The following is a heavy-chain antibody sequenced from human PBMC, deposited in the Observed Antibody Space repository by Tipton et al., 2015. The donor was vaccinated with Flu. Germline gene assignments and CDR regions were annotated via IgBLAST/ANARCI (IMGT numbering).Heavy chain of an antibody. Sequence: TLSLTCTVSGGSISSYYWSWIRQPPGKGLEWIGYIYYSGSTNYNPSLKSRVTISVDTSKNQFSLKLSSVTAADTAVYYCARQSRISRDFSYYGMDVWGQGTPVTVSS. CDR3: ARQSRISRDFSYYGMDV. J-gene: IGHJ6*02. D-gene: IGHD2-15*01. CDR1: GGSISSYY. V-gene: IGHV4-59*08. CDR2: IYYSGST.